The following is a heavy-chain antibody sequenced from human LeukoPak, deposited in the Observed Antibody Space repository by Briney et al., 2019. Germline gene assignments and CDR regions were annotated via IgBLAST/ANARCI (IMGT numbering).Heavy chain of an antibody. D-gene: IGHD2-15*01. CDR3: ARDYCSGGSCRSDY. CDR2: ISAYNGNT. CDR1: GYTFTNYG. J-gene: IGHJ4*02. V-gene: IGHV1-18*01. Sequence: EASVKVSRKTSGYTFTNYGISWVRQAPGQGLEWMGWISAYNGNTNYAQKLQGRVTMTTDTSTNTAYMELRSLRSDDTAVYYCARDYCSGGSCRSDYWGQGTVVTASS.